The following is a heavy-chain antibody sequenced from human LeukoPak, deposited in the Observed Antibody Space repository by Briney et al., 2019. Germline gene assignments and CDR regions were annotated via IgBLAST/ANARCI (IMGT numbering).Heavy chain of an antibody. V-gene: IGHV3-21*01. CDR3: AKEGMTQDFDY. Sequence: GGSLRLSCAASGFTFSSYSMNWVRQAPGKGLEWVSSISSSSSYIYYADSVKGRFTISRDNAKNSLYLQMNSLRAEDTAVYYCAKEGMTQDFDYWGQGTLVTVSS. CDR1: GFTFSSYS. J-gene: IGHJ4*02. CDR2: ISSSSSYI. D-gene: IGHD1-20*01.